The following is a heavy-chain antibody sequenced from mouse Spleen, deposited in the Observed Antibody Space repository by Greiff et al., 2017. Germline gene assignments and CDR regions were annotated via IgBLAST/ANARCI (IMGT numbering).Heavy chain of an antibody. D-gene: IGHD2-4*01. CDR3: ARSTDYDWYFDV. CDR2: ISSGSSTI. V-gene: IGHV5-17*02. J-gene: IGHJ1*01. Sequence: EVMLVESGGGLVQPGGSRKLSCAASGFTFSSFGMHWVRQAPEKGLEWVAYISSGSSTIYYADTVKGRFTISRDNPKNTLFLQMTSLRSEDTAMYYCARSTDYDWYFDVWGAGTTVTVSS. CDR1: GFTFSSFG.